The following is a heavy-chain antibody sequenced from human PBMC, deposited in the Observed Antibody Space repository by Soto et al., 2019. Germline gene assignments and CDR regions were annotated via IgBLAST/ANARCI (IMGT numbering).Heavy chain of an antibody. CDR3: AREYTTTDAGPTPYYIDY. CDR2: IYITGDT. CDR1: GDSINSYY. D-gene: IGHD6-13*01. J-gene: IGHJ4*02. V-gene: IGHV4-4*07. Sequence: QVQLQESGPGLVKPSETLSLTCSVSGDSINSYYWNWLRQPAGKGLAWIGRIYITGDTNSNPSLKGRVSLSVDTSKNQFSLKLSSMTAADTAVYFCAREYTTTDAGPTPYYIDYWGQGTLVTVSS.